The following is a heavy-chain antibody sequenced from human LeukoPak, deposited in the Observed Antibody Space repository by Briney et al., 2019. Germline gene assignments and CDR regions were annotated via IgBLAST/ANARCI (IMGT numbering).Heavy chain of an antibody. CDR3: TRDSGPPYSHQYYMNV. D-gene: IGHD2-15*01. CDR1: GFTFSDYA. V-gene: IGHV3-53*01. J-gene: IGHJ6*03. CDR2: IYSGGST. Sequence: PGGSLRLSCAASGFTFSDYAMSWVRQAPGKGLEWVSVIYSGGSTYYADSVKGRFTISRDNSKNTLYLQMNSLRAEDTAVYYCTRDSGPPYSHQYYMNVWGKGTTVTVSS.